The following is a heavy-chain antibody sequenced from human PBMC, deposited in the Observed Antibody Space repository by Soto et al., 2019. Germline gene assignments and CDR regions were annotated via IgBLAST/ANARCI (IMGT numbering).Heavy chain of an antibody. CDR3: ARVRVIRGVIPSHFGL. Sequence: QAHLAKSGAEVKKPGSSVTVSCKASGGTFNSYGISWVRQAPGQGLDWMGVIIPLYGTVNYAQKFQGRVSITADKSTSTAYMDLNSLRSDDTAVYYCARVRVIRGVIPSHFGLWGQGTQVTVSS. V-gene: IGHV1-69*06. D-gene: IGHD3-10*01. CDR1: GGTFNSYG. CDR2: IIPLYGTV. J-gene: IGHJ4*02.